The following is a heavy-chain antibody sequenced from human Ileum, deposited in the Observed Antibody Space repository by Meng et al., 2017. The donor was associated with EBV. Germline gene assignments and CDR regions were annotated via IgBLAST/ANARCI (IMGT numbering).Heavy chain of an antibody. CDR1: EGYIDRSSYN. Sequence: DLHSPDRVLVRPPDPLSLTRPCHEGYIDRSSYNWGWIRQSPGKGLEWMGNIHYSGTTYYNPSLKSRVPISVDTSKNQFSLKLSSVTAADTAVYYCARGYSSGWYYFDYWGQGTLVTVSS. J-gene: IGHJ4*02. V-gene: IGHV4-39*01. D-gene: IGHD6-19*01. CDR3: ARGYSSGWYYFDY. CDR2: IHYSGTT.